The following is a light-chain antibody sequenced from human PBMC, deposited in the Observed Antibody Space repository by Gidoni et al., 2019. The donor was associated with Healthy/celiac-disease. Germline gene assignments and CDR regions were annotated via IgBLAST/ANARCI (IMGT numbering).Light chain of an antibody. J-gene: IGKJ1*01. CDR3: QHYYSYPRT. V-gene: IGKV1-8*01. CDR2: AAS. CDR1: QGISSY. Sequence: AIRMTQSPSSFSASTGDRVTITCRASQGISSYLAWYQQKPGKAPKLLIYAASTLQSGVPSRFSGSGSGTDFTLTISGLQSEDFATYYCQHYYSYPRTFXKXTKVKSN.